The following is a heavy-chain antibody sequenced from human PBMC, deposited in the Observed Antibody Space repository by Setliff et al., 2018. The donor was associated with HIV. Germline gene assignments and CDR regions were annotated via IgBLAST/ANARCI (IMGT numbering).Heavy chain of an antibody. D-gene: IGHD3-10*01. CDR2: MNRDGREK. V-gene: IGHV3-7*04. CDR3: ARDPAFGAFDI. J-gene: IGHJ3*02. CDR1: GFTFSSSW. Sequence: GGSLRLSCAASGFTFSSSWMTWVRQAPGRGLEYVAGMNRDGREKLYADSVKGRFSISRDNAKNSLYLQMSSLRTEDTAVYFCARDPAFGAFDIWGQGTRVT.